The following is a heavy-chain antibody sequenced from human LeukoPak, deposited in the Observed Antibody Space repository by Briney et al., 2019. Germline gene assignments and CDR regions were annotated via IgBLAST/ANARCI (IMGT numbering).Heavy chain of an antibody. Sequence: GGSLRLSCAASGFTFSNYGTHWVRQAPGKGLEWVAVIWYDGSNKYYTDSLKGRFTISRDNSKSTLYLQMNSLRAEDTAVYYCAKTVVPAATDYYYMDVWGKGTTVTVSS. J-gene: IGHJ6*03. V-gene: IGHV3-33*06. CDR3: AKTVVPAATDYYYMDV. D-gene: IGHD2-2*01. CDR2: IWYDGSNK. CDR1: GFTFSNYG.